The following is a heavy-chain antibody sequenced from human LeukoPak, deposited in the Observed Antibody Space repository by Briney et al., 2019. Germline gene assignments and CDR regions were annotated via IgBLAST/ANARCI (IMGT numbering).Heavy chain of an antibody. CDR1: GFTLSNYW. V-gene: IGHV3-74*01. J-gene: IGHJ1*01. CDR2: IKSDGRT. Sequence: QPGGSLRLSCAAAGFTLSNYWMHWVRQAPGKGLVWVSRIKSDGRTNYADSVKGRFTISRDNAKNTVSLQMNSLRAEDTGVYYCARAPSEIGGYYPEYFRHWGQGTLVTVSS. D-gene: IGHD3-22*01. CDR3: ARAPSEIGGYYPEYFRH.